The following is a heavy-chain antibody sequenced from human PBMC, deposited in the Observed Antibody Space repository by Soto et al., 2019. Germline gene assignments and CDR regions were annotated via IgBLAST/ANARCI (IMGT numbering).Heavy chain of an antibody. CDR2: IYYSGST. CDR3: ARVGRGDSYGYYSY. CDR1: GGSISSGGYS. V-gene: IGHV4-31*11. D-gene: IGHD5-18*01. J-gene: IGHJ4*02. Sequence: SETLSLTCAVSGGSISSGGYSWSWIRQRPGKGLEWIGYIYYSGSTYYNPSLKSRVTISVDTSKNQFSLKLSSVTAADTAVYYCARVGRGDSYGYYSYWGEGTLVTISS.